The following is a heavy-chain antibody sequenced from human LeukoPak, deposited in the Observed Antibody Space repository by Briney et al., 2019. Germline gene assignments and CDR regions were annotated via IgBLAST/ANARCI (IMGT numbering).Heavy chain of an antibody. D-gene: IGHD6-13*01. J-gene: IGHJ2*01. V-gene: IGHV3-21*01. CDR1: GFTFSSYH. CDR2: IGSSGSYI. Sequence: GGSLRLSCEVSGFTFSSYHMNWVRQAPGKGLEWVSSIGSSGSYIYYADSLTGRFTISRENAKNSLYLQMNSLRAGDTAVYYCARAAYSSTWYSRYFDLWGRGTLVTVSS. CDR3: ARAAYSSTWYSRYFDL.